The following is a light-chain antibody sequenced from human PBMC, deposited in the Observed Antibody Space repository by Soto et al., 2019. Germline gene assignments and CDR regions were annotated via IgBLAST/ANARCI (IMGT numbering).Light chain of an antibody. Sequence: EIVLTQSPATLSLSPGERATLSCRASQSISSSLAWYQQKPGHAPRLLIYDASTRATGFPARLSGSGSGTDFPLTIGSLEHEDFAVYYCQQRSEWPRTFGQGTKVEIK. J-gene: IGKJ1*01. CDR1: QSISSS. CDR3: QQRSEWPRT. CDR2: DAS. V-gene: IGKV3-11*01.